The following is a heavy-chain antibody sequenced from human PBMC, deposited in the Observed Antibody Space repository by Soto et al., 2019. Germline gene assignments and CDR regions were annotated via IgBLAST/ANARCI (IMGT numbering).Heavy chain of an antibody. J-gene: IGHJ4*02. V-gene: IGHV4-59*01. CDR2: IYYRGST. Sequence: SETLSLTCTVSGGSITTNYWSWIRQPPGKGLEWIGYIYYRGSTNYNPSLKSRVTISVDTSKNQFSLKLGSVTAADTAVYYCARMTYYDFLTGCPSGYYFDYWGQGTLVTVSS. D-gene: IGHD3-9*01. CDR1: GGSITTNY. CDR3: ARMTYYDFLTGCPSGYYFDY.